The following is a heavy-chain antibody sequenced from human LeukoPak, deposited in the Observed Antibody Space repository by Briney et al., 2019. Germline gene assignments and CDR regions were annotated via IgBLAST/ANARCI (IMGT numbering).Heavy chain of an antibody. CDR2: IYSGGSA. D-gene: IGHD5-12*01. Sequence: GGSLRLSCAASGFTVSSNYMSWVRQAPGKGLEWVSVIYSGGSAYYADSVKGRFTISRDNSKNTLYLQMNSLRAEDTAVYYCASPYIVATIFNYHYGMDVWGQGTTVTVSS. V-gene: IGHV3-66*02. CDR1: GFTVSSNY. J-gene: IGHJ6*02. CDR3: ASPYIVATIFNYHYGMDV.